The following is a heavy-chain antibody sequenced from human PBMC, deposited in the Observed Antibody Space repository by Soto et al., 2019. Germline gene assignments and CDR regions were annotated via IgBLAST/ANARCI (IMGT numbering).Heavy chain of an antibody. Sequence: LSCAASGFTFSSYGIHWVRQAPGKALEWVALISYDGSNKYYADSVKGRFTISRDNSKNTLYLQMNSLRAEDTAMYYCAKDAPYYYDSSGYYGPFDYLGQGTLVSVSS. CDR3: AKDAPYYYDSSGYYGPFDY. V-gene: IGHV3-30*18. CDR2: ISYDGSNK. J-gene: IGHJ4*02. D-gene: IGHD3-22*01. CDR1: GFTFSSYG.